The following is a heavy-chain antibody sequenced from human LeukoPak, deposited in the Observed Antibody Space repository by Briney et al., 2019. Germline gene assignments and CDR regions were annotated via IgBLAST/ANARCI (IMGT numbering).Heavy chain of an antibody. Sequence: SETLSLTCTVSGGSISSYYWSWIRQPPGKGLEWIGYIYYSGSTNYNPSLKSRVTISVDTSKNQFSLKLTSVTAADTAVYYCARDRVVKGGSGKEGAFDIWGQGTMVTVSS. CDR2: IYYSGST. J-gene: IGHJ3*02. D-gene: IGHD3-10*01. CDR1: GGSISSYY. V-gene: IGHV4-59*01. CDR3: ARDRVVKGGSGKEGAFDI.